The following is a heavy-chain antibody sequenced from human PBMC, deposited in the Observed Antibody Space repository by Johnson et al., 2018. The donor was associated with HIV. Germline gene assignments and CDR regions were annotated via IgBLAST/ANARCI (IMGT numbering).Heavy chain of an antibody. Sequence: VQLVESGGGVVQPGRSLRLPCAASGFTFGSYAMHWDRQAPGKGLEWVAVISFDGTNKHYGDSVRGRFTVSRDNSRNTLYLQMNSLRAEDTAVYYCAKDQSTVVVPNAFDIWGQGTMVTVSS. CDR1: GFTFGSYA. D-gene: IGHD3-22*01. CDR2: ISFDGTNK. J-gene: IGHJ3*02. CDR3: AKDQSTVVVPNAFDI. V-gene: IGHV3-30-3*01.